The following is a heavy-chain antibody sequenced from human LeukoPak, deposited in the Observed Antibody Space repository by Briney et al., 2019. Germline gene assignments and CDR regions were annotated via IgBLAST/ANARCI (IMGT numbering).Heavy chain of an antibody. J-gene: IGHJ5*02. V-gene: IGHV4-31*03. CDR3: ARAHYPYCSSTSCYDRRYNWFDP. Sequence: SETLSLTCTVSGGSISSGGYYWSWIRQHPGTGLEWIGYIYYSGSTYYNPSLKSRVTISVDTSKNQFSLKLSSVTAADTAVYYCARAHYPYCSSTSCYDRRYNWFDPWGQGTLVTVSS. CDR1: GGSISSGGYY. D-gene: IGHD2-2*01. CDR2: IYYSGST.